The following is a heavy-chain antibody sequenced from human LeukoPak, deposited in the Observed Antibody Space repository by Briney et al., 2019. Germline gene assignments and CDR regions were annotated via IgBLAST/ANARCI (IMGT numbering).Heavy chain of an antibody. CDR1: GGSISSSNW. V-gene: IGHV4-4*02. CDR3: ARTRTTRYSYGYYYFDY. CDR2: IYHSGST. Sequence: PSETLSLTCAVSGGSISSSNWWSWVRQPPGKGLEWIGEIYHSGSTNYNPSLKSRVTISVDKSKNQFSLKLSSVTAADAAVYYCARTRTTRYSYGYYYFDYWGQGTLVTVSS. J-gene: IGHJ4*02. D-gene: IGHD5-18*01.